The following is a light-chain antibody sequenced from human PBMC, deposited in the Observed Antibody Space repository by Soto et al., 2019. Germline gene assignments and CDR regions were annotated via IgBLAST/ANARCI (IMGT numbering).Light chain of an antibody. V-gene: IGKV1-39*01. CDR3: QQSYSTPMST. Sequence: DIQMTQSPSSLSASVGDRVTITCRASQSISSYLNWYQQKPGKAPNLLIYAASSLQSGVPSRFSGSGSGTDFTLTISSLRPEDSATYYCQQSYSTPMSTFGQGTKLEIK. J-gene: IGKJ2*02. CDR1: QSISSY. CDR2: AAS.